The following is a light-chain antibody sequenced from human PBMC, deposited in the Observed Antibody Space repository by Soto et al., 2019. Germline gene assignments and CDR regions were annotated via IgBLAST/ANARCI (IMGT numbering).Light chain of an antibody. CDR1: SSDVGGYNY. CDR3: SSYTSISTPYV. CDR2: DVS. V-gene: IGLV2-14*01. Sequence: QSVLTQPASVSGSPGQSITISCTGTSSDVGGYNYVSWYQQRPGKAPKLTIYDVSNRPSGVSNRFSGSKSDNTASLTISGLQAEDEADYYCSSYTSISTPYVFGTGTKVTVL. J-gene: IGLJ1*01.